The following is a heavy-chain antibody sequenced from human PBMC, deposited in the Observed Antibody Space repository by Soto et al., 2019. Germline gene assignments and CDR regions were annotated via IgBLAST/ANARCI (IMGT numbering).Heavy chain of an antibody. J-gene: IGHJ4*02. V-gene: IGHV1-3*04. CDR1: GYTFTSYA. Sequence: QVQLVQSGAEVKKPGASVKVSCKASGYTFTSYAIHWVRQAPGQRLEWMGWINTAKENTKYSQKFQGRVTITRDTSENIVYMELGSLRSEDKAVYCCARGNSWSYFDYWGQGTLVTVSS. CDR2: INTAKENT. D-gene: IGHD6-13*01. CDR3: ARGNSWSYFDY.